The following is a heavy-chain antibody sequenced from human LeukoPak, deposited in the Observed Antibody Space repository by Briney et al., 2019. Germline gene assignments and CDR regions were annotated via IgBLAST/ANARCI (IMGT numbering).Heavy chain of an antibody. V-gene: IGHV3-11*01. J-gene: IGHJ4*02. Sequence: PGGSLRLSCAASGFTFSDYYMSWIRQAPGKGLEWVSYISSSGSTIYYADSVKGRFTISRDNAKNSLYLQMNSLRAEDTAVYYCASYCSRKNNYFDYWGQGTLVTVSS. CDR3: ASYCSRKNNYFDY. D-gene: IGHD6-13*01. CDR1: GFTFSDYY. CDR2: ISSSGSTI.